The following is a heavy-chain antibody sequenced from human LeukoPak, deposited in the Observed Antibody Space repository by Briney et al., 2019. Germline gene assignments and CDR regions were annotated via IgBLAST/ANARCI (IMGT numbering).Heavy chain of an antibody. Sequence: GTSLRLPCAASGFTFISYAIHWVRQAPGKGLEWVAVISFHGTDSFYADSVKGRFTISRDNSKNTLYLQMSSLRADDTAVYYCAIRTLGLLRKGGAMDVWGKGTTVTVSS. CDR1: GFTFISYA. V-gene: IGHV3-30*04. D-gene: IGHD5-12*01. J-gene: IGHJ6*03. CDR2: ISFHGTDS. CDR3: AIRTLGLLRKGGAMDV.